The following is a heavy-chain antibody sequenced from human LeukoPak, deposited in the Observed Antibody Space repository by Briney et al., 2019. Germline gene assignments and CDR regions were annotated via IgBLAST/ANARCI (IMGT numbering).Heavy chain of an antibody. V-gene: IGHV1-24*01. D-gene: IGHD6-6*01. J-gene: IGHJ4*02. CDR2: FDPEDGET. CDR3: ARENSSSSSYHFDY. CDR1: GYTLTELS. Sequence: ASVKVSCKVSGYTLTELSMHWVRQAPGKGLEWMGGFDPEDGETIYAQKFQGRVTMTEDTSTDTAYMELRSLRSDDTAVYYCARENSSSSSYHFDYWGQGTLVTVSS.